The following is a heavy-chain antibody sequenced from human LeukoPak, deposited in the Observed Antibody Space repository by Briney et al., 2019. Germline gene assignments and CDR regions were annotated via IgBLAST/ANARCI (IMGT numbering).Heavy chain of an antibody. CDR3: ARGRGSSWYEAEHAFDI. D-gene: IGHD6-13*01. Sequence: GASVKVSCKASGYTFTSYDMNWVRQATGQGLEWMGWMNPNSGNTGYAQKFQGRVTMTRNTSISTAYMELSSLRSEDTAVYYCARGRGSSWYEAEHAFDIWGQGTMVTVSS. CDR2: MNPNSGNT. J-gene: IGHJ3*02. CDR1: GYTFTSYD. V-gene: IGHV1-8*01.